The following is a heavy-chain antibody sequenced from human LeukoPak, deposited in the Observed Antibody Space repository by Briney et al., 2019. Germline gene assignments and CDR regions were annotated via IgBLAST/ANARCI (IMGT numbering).Heavy chain of an antibody. D-gene: IGHD3-22*01. Sequence: ASVKVSCKTSGFTFTGYYIHWVRQAPGQGLEWMGWINPNSGGTNYAQKFQGRVTMTRDTSISTAYMELSRLRSDDTAVYYCARPRHYYYDSSGYFRTIDAFDIWGQGTLVTVSS. V-gene: IGHV1-2*02. CDR2: INPNSGGT. J-gene: IGHJ3*02. CDR1: GFTFTGYY. CDR3: ARPRHYYYDSSGYFRTIDAFDI.